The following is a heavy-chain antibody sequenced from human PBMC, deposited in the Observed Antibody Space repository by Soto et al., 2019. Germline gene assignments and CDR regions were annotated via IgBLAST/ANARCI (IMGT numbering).Heavy chain of an antibody. J-gene: IGHJ3*01. CDR2: IYPGDSDT. Sequence: GESLKISCKASGYSFTNYWIGWVRQMPGKGLEWMGIIYPGDSDTRYSPSFQGQVTISADKSISTTYLQWSSLKASDTAMYYCATGKGYCSSTSCLNAFDVWGQGTMVTVSS. D-gene: IGHD2-2*01. V-gene: IGHV5-51*01. CDR3: ATGKGYCSSTSCLNAFDV. CDR1: GYSFTNYW.